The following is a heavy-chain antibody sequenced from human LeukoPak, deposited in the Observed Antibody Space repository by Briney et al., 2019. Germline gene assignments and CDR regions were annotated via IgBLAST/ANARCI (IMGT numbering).Heavy chain of an antibody. D-gene: IGHD1-7*01. Sequence: GGSLRLSCAASGFTFDDYAMPWVRQAPGKGLEWVSGISWNSGSIGYADSVKGRFTISRDNAKNSLYLQMNSLRAEDTALYYCARGITGTTAADAFDIWGQGTMVTVSS. CDR2: ISWNSGSI. CDR1: GFTFDDYA. V-gene: IGHV3-9*01. CDR3: ARGITGTTAADAFDI. J-gene: IGHJ3*02.